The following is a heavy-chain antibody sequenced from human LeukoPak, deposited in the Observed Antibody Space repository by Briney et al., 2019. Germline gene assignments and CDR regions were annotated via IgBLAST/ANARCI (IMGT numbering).Heavy chain of an antibody. CDR1: GFTFSSYA. J-gene: IGHJ4*02. CDR3: ARGANIRNVDY. Sequence: GGSLRLSCAASGFTFSSYAMHWVRQAPGKGLEWVAVISYDGSNKYYADSVKGRFTSSRDNSKNTLYLQTNSLRAEDTAVYYCARGANIRNVDYWGQGTLVTVSS. V-gene: IGHV3-30*04. CDR2: ISYDGSNK. D-gene: IGHD2/OR15-2a*01.